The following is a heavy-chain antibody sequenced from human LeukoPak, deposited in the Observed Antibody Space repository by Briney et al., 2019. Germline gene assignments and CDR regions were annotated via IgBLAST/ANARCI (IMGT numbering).Heavy chain of an antibody. D-gene: IGHD3-10*01. J-gene: IGHJ3*02. CDR2: IYSTGNA. CDR1: GDSISSGSYY. CDR3: ARSSYYYGADALDI. V-gene: IGHV4-39*07. Sequence: SETLALTCTVSGDSISSGSYYWGWIRQSPGKGLEWIGSIYSTGNALYTPSLKSRVAISIDTSKNQFSLKLSSVTAADTAVYYCARSSYYYGADALDIWGQGTMVTVSS.